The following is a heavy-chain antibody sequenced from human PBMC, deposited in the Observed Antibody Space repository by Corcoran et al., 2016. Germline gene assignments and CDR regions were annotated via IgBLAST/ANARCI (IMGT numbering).Heavy chain of an antibody. CDR2: INHSGST. CDR3: ARGRGYSGYGVVVVAATPFDY. J-gene: IGHJ4*02. V-gene: IGHV4-34*01. CDR1: GGSFSGYY. D-gene: IGHD5-12*01. Sequence: QVQLQQWGAGLLKPSETLSLTCAVYGGSFSGYYWSWIRQPPGKGLEWIGEINHSGSTNYNPSLKSRVTISVDTSKNQFSLKLSSVTAADTAVYYCARGRGYSGYGVVVVAATPFDYWGQGTLVTVSS.